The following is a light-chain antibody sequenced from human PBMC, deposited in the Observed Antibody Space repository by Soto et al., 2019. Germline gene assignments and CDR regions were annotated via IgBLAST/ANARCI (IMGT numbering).Light chain of an antibody. CDR3: QQYNNWPMYT. J-gene: IGKJ2*01. V-gene: IGKV3-15*01. CDR2: GAS. Sequence: IVMTQSPATLSVSPGERATLSCRASHSVSSNLAWYQQTPGQAPRLLIYGASTRATGIPARFSGSGSGTEFTLTISSLQSEDFAVSYCQQYNNWPMYTFGQGTKLEIK. CDR1: HSVSSN.